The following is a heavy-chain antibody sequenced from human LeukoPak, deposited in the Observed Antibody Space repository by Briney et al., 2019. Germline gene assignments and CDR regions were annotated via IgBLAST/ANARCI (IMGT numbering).Heavy chain of an antibody. V-gene: IGHV3-21*01. CDR3: AKELPLYGSGLRNIGDYGMDV. J-gene: IGHJ6*02. Sequence: GGSLRLSCAASGFTFSSYSMNWVRQAPGKGLEWVSSISSSGTYIYYADSVKGRFTISRDNSKYTLYLQMNSLRTEDTAVYYCAKELPLYGSGLRNIGDYGMDVWGQGTTVTVSS. CDR1: GFTFSSYS. CDR2: ISSSGTYI. D-gene: IGHD3-10*01.